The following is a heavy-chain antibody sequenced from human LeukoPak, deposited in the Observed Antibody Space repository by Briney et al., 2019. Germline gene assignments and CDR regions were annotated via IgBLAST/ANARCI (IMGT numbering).Heavy chain of an antibody. CDR1: GFTFSSYS. Sequence: GGSLRLSCAASGFTFSSYSMNWVRQAPGKGLEWVSYISSSSSTIYYADSVKGRSTISRDNAKNSLYLQMNSLRAEDTAVYYCARDPDFWSGYANFDYWGQGTLVTVSS. D-gene: IGHD3-3*01. V-gene: IGHV3-48*01. J-gene: IGHJ4*02. CDR3: ARDPDFWSGYANFDY. CDR2: ISSSSSTI.